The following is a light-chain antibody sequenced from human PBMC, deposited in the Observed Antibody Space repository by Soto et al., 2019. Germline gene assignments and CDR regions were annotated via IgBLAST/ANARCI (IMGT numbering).Light chain of an antibody. Sequence: QSALTQPPSASGSPGQSVTISCTGTSSDVGGYNYVSWYQQYPGRAPKLMIYEVTTRPSGVPDRFSGSKSGNTASLTVSGLQADDEADYYCSSYAASNNFYFVFGGGTKLPVL. J-gene: IGLJ3*02. CDR3: SSYAASNNFYFV. V-gene: IGLV2-8*01. CDR1: SSDVGGYNY. CDR2: EVT.